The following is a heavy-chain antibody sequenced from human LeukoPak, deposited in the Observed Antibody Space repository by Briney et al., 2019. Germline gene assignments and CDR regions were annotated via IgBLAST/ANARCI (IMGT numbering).Heavy chain of an antibody. D-gene: IGHD3-22*01. CDR3: VRDRGYSSFDY. Sequence: GGSLRLSCEASGLLFSNSWMSWVRQAPGKGLEWVANINLDGSERNYVDSVKGRLTIARDHAKDSLYLQMNGLRAEDTAVYFCVRDRGYSSFDYRGQATLVTVCS. V-gene: IGHV3-7*03. J-gene: IGHJ4*02. CDR1: GLLFSNSW. CDR2: INLDGSER.